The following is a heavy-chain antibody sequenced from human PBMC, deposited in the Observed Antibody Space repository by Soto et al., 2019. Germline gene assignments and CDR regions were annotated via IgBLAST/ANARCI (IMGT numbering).Heavy chain of an antibody. CDR1: GFTVSSNC. CDR3: ARGDYYDSSGPFSDAFDI. V-gene: IGHV3-53*01. D-gene: IGHD3-22*01. J-gene: IGHJ3*02. Sequence: GGSLRLSCAASGFTVSSNCMSWVRQAPGKGLEWVSVIYSGGSTYYADSVKGRFTISRDNSKNTLYLQMNSLRAEDTAVYYCARGDYYDSSGPFSDAFDIWGRGTMVTVSS. CDR2: IYSGGST.